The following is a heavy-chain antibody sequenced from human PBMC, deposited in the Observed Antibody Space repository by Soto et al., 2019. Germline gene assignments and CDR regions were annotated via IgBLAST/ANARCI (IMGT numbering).Heavy chain of an antibody. Sequence: GGSLRLSCAASGFTFSDYYMSWIRQAPGKGLEWVSYISSSGSTIYYADSVKGRFTISRDNSKNTLYLQMNSLRAEDTAVYYCAKDLCSGGSCYLIDYWGQGTLVTVSS. J-gene: IGHJ4*02. V-gene: IGHV3-11*04. CDR3: AKDLCSGGSCYLIDY. CDR1: GFTFSDYY. D-gene: IGHD2-15*01. CDR2: ISSSGSTI.